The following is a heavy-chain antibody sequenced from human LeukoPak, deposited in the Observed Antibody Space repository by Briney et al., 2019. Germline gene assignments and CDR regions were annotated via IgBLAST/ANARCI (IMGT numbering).Heavy chain of an antibody. CDR3: ARAAAGTPGHYYYYGMDV. Sequence: AASVKVSCKASGGTFSSYAISWVRQAPGQGLEWMGWINPNSGGTNYAQKFQGWVTMTRDTSISTAYMELSRLRSDDTAVYYCARAAAGTPGHYYYYGMDVWGQGTTVTVSS. CDR2: INPNSGGT. D-gene: IGHD6-13*01. J-gene: IGHJ6*02. V-gene: IGHV1-2*04. CDR1: GGTFSSYA.